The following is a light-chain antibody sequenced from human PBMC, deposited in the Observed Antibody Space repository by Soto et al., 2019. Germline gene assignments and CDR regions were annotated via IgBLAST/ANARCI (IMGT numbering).Light chain of an antibody. J-gene: IGKJ4*01. Sequence: DIQMTQSPSPLSASVGDRVSISCRATQAIIHYLAWYQQKPGKIPKLLILATSTLQSGDPSRFSASGSGTDFTLTISSLQPEDVGSYYCQKHNSVPLTFGGGTKVEIK. CDR3: QKHNSVPLT. V-gene: IGKV1-27*01. CDR2: ATS. CDR1: QAIIHY.